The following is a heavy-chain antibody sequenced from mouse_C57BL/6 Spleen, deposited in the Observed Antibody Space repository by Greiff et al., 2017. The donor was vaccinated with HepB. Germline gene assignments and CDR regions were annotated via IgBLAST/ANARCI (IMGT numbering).Heavy chain of an antibody. J-gene: IGHJ2*01. V-gene: IGHV5-4*03. Sequence: EVMLVESGGGLVKPGGSLKLSCAASGFTFSSYAMSWVRQTPEKRLEWVATISDGGSYTYYPDNVKGRFTISRDNAKNNLYLQMSHLKSEDTAMYYCARRRGFDYWGQGTTLTVSS. CDR1: GFTFSSYA. CDR2: ISDGGSYT. CDR3: ARRRGFDY.